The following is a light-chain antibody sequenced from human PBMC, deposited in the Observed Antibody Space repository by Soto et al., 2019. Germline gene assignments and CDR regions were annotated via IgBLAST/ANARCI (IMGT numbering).Light chain of an antibody. CDR2: KAS. J-gene: IGKJ5*01. Sequence: IQMPPSPSTLSASVGDRVPITCRASQSISSWLAWYQQKPGKAPKLLIYKASSLESGVPSRFSGSGSGTEFTLTISSLQPDDFATYYCQQYNTYSTFGQGTRLEIK. CDR1: QSISSW. CDR3: QQYNTYST. V-gene: IGKV1-5*03.